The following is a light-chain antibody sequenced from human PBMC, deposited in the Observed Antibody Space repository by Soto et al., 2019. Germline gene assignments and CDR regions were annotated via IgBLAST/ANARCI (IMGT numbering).Light chain of an antibody. J-gene: IGLJ2*01. CDR3: SSYAGSNIVV. CDR1: SRDVGGYNY. Sequence: QSALTQPPSASGSPGQSVTISCTGTSRDVGGYNYVSWYQQHPGQAPKLMIYEVSKRPSGVPDRFSGSKSGNTASLTVSGLQAEDEADYYCSSYAGSNIVVFGGGTKVTVL. V-gene: IGLV2-8*01. CDR2: EVS.